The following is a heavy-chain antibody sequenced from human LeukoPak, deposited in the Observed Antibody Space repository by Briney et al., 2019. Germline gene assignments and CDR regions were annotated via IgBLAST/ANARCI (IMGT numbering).Heavy chain of an antibody. Sequence: PGGPLRLSCAASGFTFNSYWMHWVRQAPGKGLVWVSRINSDGSGTSDADFVKGRFTISRDNSKNTLYLQMNSLRAEDTAMYYCARDRLTNDAFDIWGQGTMVTVSS. CDR2: INSDGSGT. J-gene: IGHJ3*02. CDR3: ARDRLTNDAFDI. D-gene: IGHD2-8*01. CDR1: GFTFNSYW. V-gene: IGHV3-74*01.